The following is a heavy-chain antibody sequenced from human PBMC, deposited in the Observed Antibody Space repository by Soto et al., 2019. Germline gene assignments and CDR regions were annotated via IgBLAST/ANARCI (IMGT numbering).Heavy chain of an antibody. J-gene: IGHJ5*02. CDR1: GGSISDTDYY. CDR3: ARARYVWNHGFMTGRFDP. CDR2: VYYTGVI. V-gene: IGHV4-39*01. Sequence: QVQLQESGPGLVKPSETLSLTCTFSGGSISDTDYYWGWVRQPPGKGLEWIGSVYYTGVIYYNPSLESRVAGSEDSSRNQFSLKLMSGTAAMTRVYSCARARYVWNHGFMTGRFDPLVQGTLVTVS. D-gene: IGHD1-1*01.